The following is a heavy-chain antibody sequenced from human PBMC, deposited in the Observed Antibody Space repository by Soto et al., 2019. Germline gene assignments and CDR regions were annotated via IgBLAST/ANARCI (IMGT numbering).Heavy chain of an antibody. CDR1: GFTFSSYA. V-gene: IGHV3-23*01. CDR2: ISGSGGST. J-gene: IGHJ3*02. CDR3: AKDRGTPSLLWFGELNSGHAFDI. D-gene: IGHD3-10*01. Sequence: PGGSLRLSCAASGFTFSSYAMSWVRQAPGKGLEWVSAISGSGGSTYYADSVKGRFTISRDNSKNTLYLQMNSLRAEDTAVYYWAKDRGTPSLLWFGELNSGHAFDIWRQGKMVTVSS.